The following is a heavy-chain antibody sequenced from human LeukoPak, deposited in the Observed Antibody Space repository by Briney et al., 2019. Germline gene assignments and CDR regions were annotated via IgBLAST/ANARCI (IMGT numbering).Heavy chain of an antibody. D-gene: IGHD3-22*01. J-gene: IGHJ4*02. Sequence: GESLRLSCAASGDTFSSYSRNWIRQAPGKGLEWVSSISVRSNYIYYADSVRGRFSIYRDDARNSMYMQMDSLRGDDTAVYYCARLRRNSDRSGYYYYYDYWGQGTLVTVSS. CDR1: GDTFSSYS. V-gene: IGHV3-21*01. CDR2: ISVRSNYI. CDR3: ARLRRNSDRSGYYYYYDY.